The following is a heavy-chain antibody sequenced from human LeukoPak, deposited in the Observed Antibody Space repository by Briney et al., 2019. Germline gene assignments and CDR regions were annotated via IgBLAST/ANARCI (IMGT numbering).Heavy chain of an antibody. D-gene: IGHD3-9*01. Sequence: SETLSLTCTVSGGSISSSSYYWGWIRRPPGKGLEWIGSFYYTGSTYYNPSLKSRVTIFVDTSKNQFSLQLSSVTAADTAVYYCARHPLRHFDWFDYWGQGTLVTVSS. J-gene: IGHJ4*02. CDR3: ARHPLRHFDWFDY. CDR1: GGSISSSSYY. V-gene: IGHV4-39*01. CDR2: FYYTGST.